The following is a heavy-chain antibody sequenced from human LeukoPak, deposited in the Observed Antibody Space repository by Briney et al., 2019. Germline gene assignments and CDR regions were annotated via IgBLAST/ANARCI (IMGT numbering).Heavy chain of an antibody. CDR2: ISGGGGIT. D-gene: IGHD3-16*01. J-gene: IGHJ3*02. Sequence: GGSLRLSCAASGFTFRRNAMSWVRQAPGKGLEWVSGISGGGGITYYADSVKGRFTISRDNSKNTLYLQMNSLRAEDTAVYYCXKDXGXXSXXXXFDIWXQGTMVTVS. CDR1: GFTFRRNA. V-gene: IGHV3-23*01. CDR3: XKDXGXXSXXXXFDI.